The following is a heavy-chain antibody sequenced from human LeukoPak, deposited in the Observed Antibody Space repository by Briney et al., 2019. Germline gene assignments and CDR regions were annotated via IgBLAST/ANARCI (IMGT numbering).Heavy chain of an antibody. CDR3: ASGYYYAPYDY. J-gene: IGHJ4*02. CDR1: GFTFSSYA. Sequence: GGSLRLSCAASGFTFSSYAMHWVRQAPGKGLEWVAVISYDGSNKYYADSVKGRFTISRDNSKNTLYLQMNSLRAEDTAVYYCASGYYYAPYDYWGQGTLVTVSS. V-gene: IGHV3-30-3*01. D-gene: IGHD3-22*01. CDR2: ISYDGSNK.